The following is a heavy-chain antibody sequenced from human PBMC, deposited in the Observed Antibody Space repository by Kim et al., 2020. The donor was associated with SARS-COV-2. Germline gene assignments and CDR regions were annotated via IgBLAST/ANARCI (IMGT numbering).Heavy chain of an antibody. CDR2: ISASGGST. J-gene: IGHJ4*02. D-gene: IGHD3-16*01. CDR1: GFTFSSYA. Sequence: GGSLRLSCAASGFTFSSYAMSWVRQAPGKGLEWVSSISASGGSTYDADSVKGRFTISRDNSENTLYLQMSSLRADDTAVYYCAKAARPEGEFNYWGQGTLVTVSS. V-gene: IGHV3-23*01. CDR3: AKAARPEGEFNY.